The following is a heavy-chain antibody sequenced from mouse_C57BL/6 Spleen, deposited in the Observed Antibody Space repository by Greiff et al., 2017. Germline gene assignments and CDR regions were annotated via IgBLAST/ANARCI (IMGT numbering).Heavy chain of an antibody. CDR3: ARWDWGFDY. D-gene: IGHD4-1*01. V-gene: IGHV1-69*01. Sequence: QVQLQQSGAELVMPGASVKLSCEASGYTFTSYWMHWVKQRPGQGLEWIGEIDPSDSYTNYNQKFKGKSTLTVDKSSSTAYMQLSSLTSEDSAVYYCARWDWGFDYWGQGTTLTVSS. CDR2: IDPSDSYT. CDR1: GYTFTSYW. J-gene: IGHJ2*01.